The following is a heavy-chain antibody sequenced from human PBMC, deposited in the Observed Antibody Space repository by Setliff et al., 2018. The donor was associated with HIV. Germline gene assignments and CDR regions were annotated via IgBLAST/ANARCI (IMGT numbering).Heavy chain of an antibody. J-gene: IGHJ3*02. V-gene: IGHV4-4*07. Sequence: SETLSLTCTVSDGSFSSDYWNWIRQPAGKGLEWIGRMYYTGNTDYNPSLKSRVTISVDTSKNHFSLKLTSVTAADTAVYYCARAEMATIVALDIWGQGTMVTVSS. CDR3: ARAEMATIVALDI. D-gene: IGHD5-12*01. CDR1: DGSFSSDY. CDR2: MYYTGNT.